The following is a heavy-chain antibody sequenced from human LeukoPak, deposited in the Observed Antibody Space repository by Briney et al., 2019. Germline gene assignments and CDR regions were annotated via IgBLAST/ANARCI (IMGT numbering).Heavy chain of an antibody. J-gene: IGHJ5*02. Sequence: SETLSLTCTVSGYSISSGYYWGWIRQPPGKGLEWIGSIYHSGSTYYNPSLKSRVTISVDTSKNQFSLKLSSVTAADTAVYYCARDNYGDYGLNWFDPWGQGTLVTVSS. D-gene: IGHD4-17*01. CDR1: GYSISSGYY. V-gene: IGHV4-38-2*02. CDR3: ARDNYGDYGLNWFDP. CDR2: IYHSGST.